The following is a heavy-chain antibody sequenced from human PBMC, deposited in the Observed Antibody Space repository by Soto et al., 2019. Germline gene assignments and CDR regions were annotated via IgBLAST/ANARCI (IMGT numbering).Heavy chain of an antibody. CDR3: ARAGIRFLQALYYYYYYMDV. V-gene: IGHV1-18*01. CDR2: ISAYNGNT. CDR1: GYTFTSYG. Sequence: QVQLVQSGAEVKKPGASVKVSCKASGYTFTSYGISWVRQAPGQGLEWMGWISAYNGNTNYAQKLQGRVTMTTDTSTSTAYMELRSLRSNDTAVYYCARAGIRFLQALYYYYYYMDVWGKGTTVTVSS. D-gene: IGHD3-3*01. J-gene: IGHJ6*03.